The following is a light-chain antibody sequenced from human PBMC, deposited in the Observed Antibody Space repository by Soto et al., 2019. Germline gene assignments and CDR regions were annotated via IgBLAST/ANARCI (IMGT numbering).Light chain of an antibody. CDR2: TAS. V-gene: IGKV1-39*01. J-gene: IGKJ2*01. Sequence: DIQMTQSPSSLSASVGDRVTITCWASQFLNNYLNWYQHKPGKAPQLLISTASNLQTGVPSRFSGSVSGTEFTLTISGLQPADFATYYCQQSYNVPYTFGQGTNVEIK. CDR3: QQSYNVPYT. CDR1: QFLNNY.